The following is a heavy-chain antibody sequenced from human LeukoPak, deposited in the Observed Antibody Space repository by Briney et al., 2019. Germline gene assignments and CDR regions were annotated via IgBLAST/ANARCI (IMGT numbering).Heavy chain of an antibody. CDR3: ARHYCGGDCYYIYYFDY. CDR1: GFTISSNY. D-gene: IGHD2-21*02. CDR2: IYSGGST. J-gene: IGHJ4*02. Sequence: GGSLRLSCAASGFTISSNYMSWVRQAPGKGLEWVSVIYSGGSTYYADSVKGRFTISRDNSKNTLYLQMNSLRAEDTAVYYCARHYCGGDCYYIYYFDYWGQGTLVTVSS. V-gene: IGHV3-66*02.